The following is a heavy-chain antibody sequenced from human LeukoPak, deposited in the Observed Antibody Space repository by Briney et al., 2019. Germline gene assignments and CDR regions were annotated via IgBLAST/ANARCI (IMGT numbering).Heavy chain of an antibody. CDR1: GGSIISGDYY. V-gene: IGHV4-30-4*01. J-gene: IGHJ4*02. CDR3: VRGSWDSSGFFPDYFDD. Sequence: PSETLSLTCTVSGGSIISGDYYWSWIRQPPGKGLEWIGYIYYSGSTYYNPSLKSRVTISVDTSKNQFSLKLSSVTAADTAVYYCVRGSWDSSGFFPDYFDDWGQGTLVTVSS. D-gene: IGHD3-22*01. CDR2: IYYSGST.